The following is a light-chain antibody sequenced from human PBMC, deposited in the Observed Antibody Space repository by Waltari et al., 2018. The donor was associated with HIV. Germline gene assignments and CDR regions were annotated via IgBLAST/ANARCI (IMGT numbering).Light chain of an antibody. Sequence: DIQLTQSPSFLSASVGDRVTITCRTSQGINYYLAWYQQKPGKAPKLLIYAASTLQSGVPSRFSGSGSGTEFTLTISSLQTEDFATYYCQQLNSYPQITFGGGTKVEIK. CDR1: QGINYY. CDR3: QQLNSYPQIT. V-gene: IGKV1-9*01. CDR2: AAS. J-gene: IGKJ4*01.